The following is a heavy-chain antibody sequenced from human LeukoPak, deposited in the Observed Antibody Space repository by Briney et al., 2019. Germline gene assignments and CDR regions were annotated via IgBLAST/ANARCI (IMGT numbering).Heavy chain of an antibody. CDR3: ARHVAYSSSWYFRFDP. CDR1: GGSFSGYY. Sequence: SETLSLTCAVYGGSFSGYYWSWIRQPPGKGLEWIGEVNHSGSTNYNPSLKSRVTISVDMSKNHFSLKLTPVTAADTALYYCARHVAYSSSWYFRFDPWGQGTLVTVSS. J-gene: IGHJ5*02. CDR2: VNHSGST. D-gene: IGHD6-13*01. V-gene: IGHV4-34*01.